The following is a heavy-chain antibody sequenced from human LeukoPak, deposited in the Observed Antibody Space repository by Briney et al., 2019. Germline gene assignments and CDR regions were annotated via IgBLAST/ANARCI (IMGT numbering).Heavy chain of an antibody. J-gene: IGHJ4*02. CDR2: INGSGGST. CDR1: GFTFSSYA. V-gene: IGHV3-23*01. CDR3: AKDYSRAAVGTHFDY. Sequence: GGSLRLSCAASGFTFSSYAMSWVRQAPGKGLEWVSDINGSGGSTYYADSVKGRFTISRDNSKKTVYLQMNSLRAEDTAVYYCAKDYSRAAVGTHFDYWGQGTLVTVSS. D-gene: IGHD6-13*01.